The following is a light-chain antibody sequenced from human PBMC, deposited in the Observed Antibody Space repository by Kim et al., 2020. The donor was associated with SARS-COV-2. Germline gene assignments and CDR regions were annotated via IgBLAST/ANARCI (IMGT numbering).Light chain of an antibody. V-gene: IGLV3-1*01. J-gene: IGLJ1*01. CDR2: QDS. CDR3: QAWDSNTGV. Sequence: SYELTQPPSVSVSPGQTATITCSGDGLGDKYVCWFQQKPGQSPVMVIYQDSRRPSGIPERFSGSNSGNTVTLTIRGTQAIDEADYYCQAWDSNTGVFGTGTKVTVL. CDR1: GLGDKY.